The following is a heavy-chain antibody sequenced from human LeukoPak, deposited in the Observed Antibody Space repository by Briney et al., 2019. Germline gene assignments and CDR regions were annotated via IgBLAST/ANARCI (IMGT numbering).Heavy chain of an antibody. Sequence: GSLRLSCAASGFTFSSYSMNWVRQAPGKGLEWIGSISYTGGTYYSPSLKSRVTISVDTSKNQFSLKLSSVTAADTAVYYCARHGGTRVTLVQVYYFDYWGQGTLVTVSS. CDR1: GFTFSSYSMN. CDR2: ISYTGGT. V-gene: IGHV4-39*01. J-gene: IGHJ4*02. CDR3: ARHGGTRVTLVQVYYFDY. D-gene: IGHD4-11*01.